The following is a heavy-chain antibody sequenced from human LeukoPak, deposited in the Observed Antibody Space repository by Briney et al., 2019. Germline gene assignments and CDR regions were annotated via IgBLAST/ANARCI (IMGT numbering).Heavy chain of an antibody. CDR3: ARDLAGDYYYYGMDV. V-gene: IGHV3-53*01. D-gene: IGHD6-19*01. CDR1: GFRFSGYG. Sequence: GGSLRLSCAASGFRFSGYGMSWVRQAPGKGLEWVSVIYSGGSTYYADSVKGRFTISRDNSKNTLYLQMNSLRAEDTAVYYCARDLAGDYYYYGMDVWGQGTTVTVSS. CDR2: IYSGGST. J-gene: IGHJ6*02.